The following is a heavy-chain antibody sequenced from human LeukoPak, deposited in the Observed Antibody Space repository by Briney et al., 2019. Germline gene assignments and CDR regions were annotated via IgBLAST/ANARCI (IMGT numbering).Heavy chain of an antibody. Sequence: SETLSLTCAVYGGSFSGYYWSWIRQPPGKGLEWIGEINHSGSTNYNPSLKSRVTISVDTSKNQFSLKLSSVTAADTAVCYCASVRPIGGGGDYAYYFDYWGQGTLVTVSS. CDR1: GGSFSGYY. D-gene: IGHD4-17*01. CDR3: ASVRPIGGGGDYAYYFDY. V-gene: IGHV4-34*01. J-gene: IGHJ4*02. CDR2: INHSGST.